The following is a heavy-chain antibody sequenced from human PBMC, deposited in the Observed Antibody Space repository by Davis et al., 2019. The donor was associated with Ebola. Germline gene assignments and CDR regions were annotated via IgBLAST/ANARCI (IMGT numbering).Heavy chain of an antibody. D-gene: IGHD1-26*01. J-gene: IGHJ4*02. V-gene: IGHV4-34*01. CDR3: ARETVGAKSYDY. Sequence: PSETLSLTCAVYGGSFSGYYWSWIRQPPGKGLEWIGEINHSGSTNYNPSLKSRVTISVDTSKNQFSLKLSSVTAADTAVYYCARETVGAKSYDYWGQGTLVTVSS. CDR2: INHSGST. CDR1: GGSFSGYY.